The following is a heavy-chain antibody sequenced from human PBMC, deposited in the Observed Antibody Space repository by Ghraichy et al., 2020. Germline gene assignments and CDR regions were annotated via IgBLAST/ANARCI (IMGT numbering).Heavy chain of an antibody. CDR3: VAGDILTGYYSTNYGMDV. V-gene: IGHV3-21*01. CDR1: GFTFSSYS. D-gene: IGHD3-9*01. CDR2: ISSSSSYI. J-gene: IGHJ6*02. Sequence: GGSLRLSCAASGFTFSSYSMNWVRQAPGKGLEWVSSISSSSSYIYYADSVKGRFTISRDNAKNSLYLQMNSLRAEDTAVYYCVAGDILTGYYSTNYGMDVWGQGTTVTVSS.